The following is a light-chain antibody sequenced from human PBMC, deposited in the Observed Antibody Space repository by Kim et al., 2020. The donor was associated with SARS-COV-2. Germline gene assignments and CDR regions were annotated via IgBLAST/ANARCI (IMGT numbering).Light chain of an antibody. V-gene: IGKV1-12*01. J-gene: IGKJ2*01. CDR3: QQADTFPYT. CDR2: ATS. CDR1: QGVRHL. Sequence: SASVGDRVTITCRASQGVRHLLAWYQQKPGRAPKLLIYATSSLQSGAPPRFSGRGFGTDFTLTISSLEPEDYATYYCQQADTFPYTFGQGTKLEI.